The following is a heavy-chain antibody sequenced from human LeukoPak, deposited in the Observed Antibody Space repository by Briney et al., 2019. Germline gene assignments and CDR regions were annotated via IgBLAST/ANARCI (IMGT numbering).Heavy chain of an antibody. V-gene: IGHV4-4*02. Sequence: SGTLSLTCAVSGGSISSSNWWSWVRQPPGKGLEWIGEIYHSGSTNYNPSLKSRVTISVDKSKNQFSLKLSSVTAADTAVYYCARGVGYYYGSGSYYTPKSDPWGQGTLVTVSS. D-gene: IGHD3-10*01. CDR1: GGSISSSNW. CDR2: IYHSGST. J-gene: IGHJ5*02. CDR3: ARGVGYYYGSGSYYTPKSDP.